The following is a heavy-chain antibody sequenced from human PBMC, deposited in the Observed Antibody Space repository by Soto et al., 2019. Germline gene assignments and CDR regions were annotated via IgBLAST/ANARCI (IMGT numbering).Heavy chain of an antibody. Sequence: GGSLRLSCAASGFTFSSYAMHWVRQAPGKGLEWVAVISYDGSNKYYADSVKGRFTISRDNSKNTLYLQMNSLRAEDTAVYYCARVPGEVATTFLGVDVGCQGTTVTVSS. V-gene: IGHV3-30-3*01. CDR3: ARVPGEVATTFLGVDV. J-gene: IGHJ6*02. D-gene: IGHD5-12*01. CDR1: GFTFSSYA. CDR2: ISYDGSNK.